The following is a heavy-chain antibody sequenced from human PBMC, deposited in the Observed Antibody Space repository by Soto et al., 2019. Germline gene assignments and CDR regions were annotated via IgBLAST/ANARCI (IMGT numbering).Heavy chain of an antibody. V-gene: IGHV2-26*01. J-gene: IGHJ4*02. CDR3: ARHGAYYDSSGYPYYYCDY. CDR2: IFWNDEK. D-gene: IGHD3-22*01. Sequence: QVTLKESGPVLVKPTETLTLTCTVSGFSLSYARVGVSWIRQPPGEALEWLAHIFWNDEKSYSTSLKSRLTISKDTSKSQVVLAMTNMDPVDTATYYWARHGAYYDSSGYPYYYCDYWGQGILVTVSS. CDR1: GFSLSYARVG.